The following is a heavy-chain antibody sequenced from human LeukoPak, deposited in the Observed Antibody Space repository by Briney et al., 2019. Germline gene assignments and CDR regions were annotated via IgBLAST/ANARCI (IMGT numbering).Heavy chain of an antibody. D-gene: IGHD6-19*01. J-gene: IGHJ4*02. CDR1: DGSISGYY. CDR3: ARGFSVGGMRSFDY. Sequence: PSETLSLTCTVSDGSISGYYWNWIRQPAGKGLEWIGRIYTSGTTTYSPSLKSRVTLSIDTSKDQFSLSLNSVTAADTAVYYCARGFSVGGMRSFDYWGQGTLVTVSS. CDR2: IYTSGTT. V-gene: IGHV4-4*07.